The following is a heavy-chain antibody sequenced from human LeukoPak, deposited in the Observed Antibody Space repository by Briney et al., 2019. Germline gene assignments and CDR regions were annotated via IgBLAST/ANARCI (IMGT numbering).Heavy chain of an antibody. D-gene: IGHD6-13*01. Sequence: GGSLRLSCAASGFTFSTYGMHWVRQAPGKGLEWVAFIRYDGSNKYYADSVKGRFTISRDNSKNTVYLQMNSLRAEDTAVYYCARVVGSSWFFDYWGQGTLVTVSS. V-gene: IGHV3-30*02. CDR2: IRYDGSNK. J-gene: IGHJ4*02. CDR1: GFTFSTYG. CDR3: ARVVGSSWFFDY.